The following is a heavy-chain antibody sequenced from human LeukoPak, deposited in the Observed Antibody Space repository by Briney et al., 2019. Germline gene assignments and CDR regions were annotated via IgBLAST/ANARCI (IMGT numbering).Heavy chain of an antibody. D-gene: IGHD3-22*01. J-gene: IGHJ4*02. Sequence: SETLSLTCTVSGGSVSSYYWSWIRQPPGKGLDWIGYIYYSGSTNYNPSLKSRVTISVDTSKNQFSLKLSSVTAADTAVYYCARVVSDYYDSSGYLDYWGQGTLVTVSS. CDR1: GGSVSSYY. CDR3: ARVVSDYYDSSGYLDY. CDR2: IYYSGST. V-gene: IGHV4-59*02.